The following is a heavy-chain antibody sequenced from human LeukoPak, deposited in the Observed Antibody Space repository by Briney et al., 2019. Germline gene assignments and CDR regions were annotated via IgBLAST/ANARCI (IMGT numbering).Heavy chain of an antibody. D-gene: IGHD3-16*01. CDR1: GFTFGNFG. V-gene: IGHV3-23*01. CDR2: IGGSGYYT. Sequence: GGSLRLSCEASGSGFTFGNFGMSWVRQAPGKGLEWVSGIGGSGYYTYYAGSVKGRFTISRDNSKNTLYIEMDSLRAEDTAVYYCAKDGSWGDYYFYFYMDVWGKGTTVTVSS. CDR3: AKDGSWGDYYFYFYMDV. J-gene: IGHJ6*03.